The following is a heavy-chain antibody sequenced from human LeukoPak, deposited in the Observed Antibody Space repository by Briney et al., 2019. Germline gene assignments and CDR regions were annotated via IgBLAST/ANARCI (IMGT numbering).Heavy chain of an antibody. Sequence: ASVKVSCKVSGYTLTELSMHWVRQAPGQGLEWMGIINPSGGSTSYAQKFQGRVTMTRDTSTSTVYMELSSLRSEDTAVYYCARDNRVDAFDIWGQGTMVTVSS. CDR3: ARDNRVDAFDI. J-gene: IGHJ3*02. CDR2: INPSGGST. D-gene: IGHD3-10*01. CDR1: GYTLTELS. V-gene: IGHV1-46*01.